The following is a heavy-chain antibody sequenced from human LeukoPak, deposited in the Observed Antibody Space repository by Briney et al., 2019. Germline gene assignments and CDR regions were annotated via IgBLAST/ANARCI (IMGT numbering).Heavy chain of an antibody. CDR1: GFTFSSYS. D-gene: IGHD3-3*01. CDR2: IGSSSSYI. Sequence: GGSLRLSCAASGFTFSSYSMNWVRQAPGKGLEWVSSIGSSSSYIYYADSVKGRFTISRDNAKNSLYLQMNSLRAEDTAVYYCARGTYDFWSGSPVWPFDYWGQGTLVTVSS. J-gene: IGHJ4*02. CDR3: ARGTYDFWSGSPVWPFDY. V-gene: IGHV3-21*01.